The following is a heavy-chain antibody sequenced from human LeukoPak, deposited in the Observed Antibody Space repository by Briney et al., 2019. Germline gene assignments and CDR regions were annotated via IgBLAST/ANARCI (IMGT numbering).Heavy chain of an antibody. CDR2: MRYDGSNR. CDR3: AKGVKVPLLRYFSYYMHV. J-gene: IGHJ6*03. Sequence: GGSLRLSCAASGFTFSSYGMHWVRQAPGKGLEWVAFMRYDGSNRNYADSVKGRFTISRDNSKNTLYLQMNSLRAEDAAVYYCAKGVKVPLLRYFSYYMHVGGKGTTVTISS. CDR1: GFTFSSYG. D-gene: IGHD3-9*01. V-gene: IGHV3-30*02.